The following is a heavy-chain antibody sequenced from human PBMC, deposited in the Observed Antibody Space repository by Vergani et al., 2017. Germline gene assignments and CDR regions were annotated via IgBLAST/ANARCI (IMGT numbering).Heavy chain of an antibody. D-gene: IGHD6-6*01. Sequence: VQLVESGGGLVKPGGSLRLSCAASGFTFSSYGMHWVRQAPGKGLEWVAVIWYDGSNKYYADSVKGRFTISRDNSKNTLYLQMNSLRAEDTAVYYCARGQLVRYYYYYMDVWGKGTTVTVSS. CDR1: GFTFSSYG. J-gene: IGHJ6*03. CDR2: IWYDGSNK. CDR3: ARGQLVRYYYYYMDV. V-gene: IGHV3-33*01.